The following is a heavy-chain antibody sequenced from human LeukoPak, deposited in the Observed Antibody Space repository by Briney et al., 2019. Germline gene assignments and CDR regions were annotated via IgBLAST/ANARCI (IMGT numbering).Heavy chain of an antibody. CDR3: ARTSAVMKPFDS. D-gene: IGHD2-21*01. Sequence: PGGSLRLSCAASGFTVSSNYMSWVRQAPGKGLEWVSVFYSGGTTYYADSVKGRFTISRDSSKNTLYLQMNNLRAEDTAMYFCARTSAVMKPFDSWGQGTLVIVSS. J-gene: IGHJ4*02. CDR2: FYSGGTT. CDR1: GFTVSSNY. V-gene: IGHV3-53*01.